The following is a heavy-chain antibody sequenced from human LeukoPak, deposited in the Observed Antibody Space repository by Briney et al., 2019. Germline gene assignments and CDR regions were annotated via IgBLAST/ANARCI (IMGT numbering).Heavy chain of an antibody. V-gene: IGHV3-53*01. CDR2: IYSGGDT. D-gene: IGHD3-10*02. CDR3: ARAYNYVFDY. J-gene: IGHJ4*02. CDR1: GLTVSGSY. Sequence: PGGSLRLSCAASGLTVSGSYMTWVRQAPGKGLEWVSYIYSGGDTSYADSVKGRFTISRDNSKNTLYLQMNSMRAEDTAVYYCARAYNYVFDYWGQGTLVTVSS.